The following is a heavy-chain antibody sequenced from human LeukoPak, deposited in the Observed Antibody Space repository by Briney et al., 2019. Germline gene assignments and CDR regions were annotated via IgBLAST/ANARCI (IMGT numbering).Heavy chain of an antibody. Sequence: SETLSLTCTVSGGSISSSSYYWGWIRQPPGKGLEWIGSIYYSGSTYYNPSLKSRVTISVDTSKNQFSLKLSSVTAADTAVYYCARGPYYYDSSGLDAFDIWGQGTMVTVSS. CDR2: IYYSGST. J-gene: IGHJ3*02. D-gene: IGHD3-22*01. V-gene: IGHV4-39*01. CDR3: ARGPYYYDSSGLDAFDI. CDR1: GGSISSSSYY.